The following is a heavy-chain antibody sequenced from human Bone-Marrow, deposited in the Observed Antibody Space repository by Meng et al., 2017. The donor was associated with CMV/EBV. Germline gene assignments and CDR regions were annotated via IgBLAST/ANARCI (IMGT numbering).Heavy chain of an antibody. Sequence: ASVKVSCKASGYTFTSYYMHWVRQAPGQGLEWMGIINPSGGSTSYAQKFQGRVTMTRDTSTSTVYMELSSLRSEDTAVYYCARGPVGGTRIAAAGMDHWGQGTLVTVSS. CDR1: GYTFTSYY. J-gene: IGHJ4*02. CDR3: ARGPVGGTRIAAAGMDH. D-gene: IGHD6-13*01. V-gene: IGHV1-46*01. CDR2: INPSGGST.